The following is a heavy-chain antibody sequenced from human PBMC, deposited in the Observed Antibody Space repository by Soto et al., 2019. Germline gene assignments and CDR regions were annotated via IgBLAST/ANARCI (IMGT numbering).Heavy chain of an antibody. Sequence: QVQLVQSGAEVKKPGSSVKVSCKASGGTFSSYAITWVRQAPGQGLEWMGGIIPIFGTANYAQKFQARVTITADESTSTAYMERSSLRSDDTAVYYCARDRGPSSGYYPYWFDPWGQGTLVTVSS. CDR3: ARDRGPSSGYYPYWFDP. CDR2: IIPIFGTA. V-gene: IGHV1-69*12. CDR1: GGTFSSYA. J-gene: IGHJ5*02. D-gene: IGHD3-22*01.